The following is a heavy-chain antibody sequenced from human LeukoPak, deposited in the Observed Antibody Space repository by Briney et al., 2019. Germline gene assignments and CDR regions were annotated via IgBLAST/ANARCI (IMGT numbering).Heavy chain of an antibody. CDR1: GYTFTSYY. D-gene: IGHD2-2*01. CDR2: INPSGGST. Sequence: GASVKVSCKASGYTFTSYYMHWVRQAPGQGLEWMGIINPSGGSTSYAQKFQGRVTITRDTSTSTVYMELSSLRSEVTAVYYCARASPPATPTYYYYYYMDVWGKGTTVTVSS. CDR3: ARASPPATPTYYYYYYMDV. J-gene: IGHJ6*03. V-gene: IGHV1-46*01.